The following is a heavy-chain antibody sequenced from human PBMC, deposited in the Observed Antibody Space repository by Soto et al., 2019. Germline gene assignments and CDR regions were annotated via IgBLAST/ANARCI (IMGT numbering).Heavy chain of an antibody. J-gene: IGHJ6*02. CDR1: VFTFSSYS. CDR3: ARDESEDYYYYGMDV. V-gene: IGHV3-21*01. Sequence: GGSLRLSCAASVFTFSSYSMNWVRQAPGKGLEWVSSISSSSSYIYYADSVKGRFTISRDNAKNSLYLQMNSLRAEDTAVYYCARDESEDYYYYGMDVWGQGTTVTVSS. CDR2: ISSSSSYI.